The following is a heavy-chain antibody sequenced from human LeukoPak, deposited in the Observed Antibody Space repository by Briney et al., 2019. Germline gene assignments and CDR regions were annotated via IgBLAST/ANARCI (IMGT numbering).Heavy chain of an antibody. D-gene: IGHD3-10*01. V-gene: IGHV1-24*01. CDR2: FDPEDGET. Sequence: ASVKVSCKVSGYTLTELSMHWVRQAPGKGLEWMGGFDPEDGETIYAQKFQGRVTMTEDTSTDTAYMELSSLRSEDTAVYYCAGRAVVRSRSRDYYYYYDMDVWGKGTTVTVSS. CDR1: GYTLTELS. J-gene: IGHJ6*04. CDR3: AGRAVVRSRSRDYYYYYDMDV.